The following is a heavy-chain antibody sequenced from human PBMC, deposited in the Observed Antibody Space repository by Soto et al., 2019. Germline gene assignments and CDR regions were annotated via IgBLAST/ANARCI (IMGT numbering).Heavy chain of an antibody. D-gene: IGHD3-3*01. Sequence: GGSLRLSCAASGFTFDDYAMHWVRQAPGKGLEWVSGISWNSGSIGYADSVKGRFTISRDNAKNSLYLQMNSLRAEDTALYYCAKDGPSRITIFGVGRRHFDYWGQGTLVTVSS. J-gene: IGHJ4*02. CDR1: GFTFDDYA. CDR3: AKDGPSRITIFGVGRRHFDY. V-gene: IGHV3-9*01. CDR2: ISWNSGSI.